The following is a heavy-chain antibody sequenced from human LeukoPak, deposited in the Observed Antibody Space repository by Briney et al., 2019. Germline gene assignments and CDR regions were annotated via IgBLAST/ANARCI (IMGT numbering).Heavy chain of an antibody. D-gene: IGHD6-13*01. J-gene: IGHJ4*02. CDR2: MNPNSGNT. Sequence: ASVKVSCKASGYTFTSYDINWVRQATGQGLEWMGWMNPNSGNTGYAQKFQGRVTITRNTSISTAYMELSSLRSEDTAVYYCARGPPIYIAAAGTGGNNDYWGQGTLVTVSS. V-gene: IGHV1-8*03. CDR3: ARGPPIYIAAAGTGGNNDY. CDR1: GYTFTSYD.